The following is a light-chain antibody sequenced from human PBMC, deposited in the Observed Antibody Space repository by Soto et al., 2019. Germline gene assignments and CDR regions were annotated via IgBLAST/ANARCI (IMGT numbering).Light chain of an antibody. CDR1: QSVSSNS. J-gene: IGKJ4*01. CDR3: QQYVGPPLT. V-gene: IGKV3-20*01. Sequence: EIVLTQSPGTLHLSPGERATLSCRASQSVSSNSLTWYQQRPGQAPRLLIYGTSNRAAGIPDRFSASGSGTDFTLTINRLEPEDVAVYFCQQYVGPPLTFGGGTKVEIK. CDR2: GTS.